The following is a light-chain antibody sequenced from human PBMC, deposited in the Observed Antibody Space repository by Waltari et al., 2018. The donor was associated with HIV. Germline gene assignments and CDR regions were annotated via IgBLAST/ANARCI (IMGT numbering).Light chain of an antibody. J-gene: IGLJ2*01. CDR3: SSFANRDGFYVL. Sequence: QSALSQPPSASGSPGQSVNLSCTGPNSAIGTYVYFSWYQQHPGKAPKLVISEVTKRPSGVSCRFSGSKSGNTAFLTVSGLQAEEEADYYCSSFANRDGFYVLFGGGTRLTVL. CDR1: NSAIGTYVY. V-gene: IGLV2-8*01. CDR2: EVT.